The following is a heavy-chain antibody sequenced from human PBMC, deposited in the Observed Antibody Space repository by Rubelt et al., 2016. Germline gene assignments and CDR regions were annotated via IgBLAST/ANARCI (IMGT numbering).Heavy chain of an antibody. J-gene: IGHJ2*01. CDR3: ARPAIAVAENRYWYFDL. Sequence: EVQLLESGGGLVQPGGSLRLSCAASGFTFSNYYMSWVRQTPGKGLEWVSSVSSSSTYIYYADSVKGRFTISSDNAKNSLYLEVNSLRAEETAVYYWARPAIAVAENRYWYFDLWGRGTLVTVSS. D-gene: IGHD6-19*01. CDR2: VSSSSTYI. CDR1: GFTFSNYY. V-gene: IGHV3-21*01.